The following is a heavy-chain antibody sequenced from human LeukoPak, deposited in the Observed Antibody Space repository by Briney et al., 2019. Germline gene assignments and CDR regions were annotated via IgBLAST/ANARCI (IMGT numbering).Heavy chain of an antibody. V-gene: IGHV4-59*01. CDR1: GGSISSYY. D-gene: IGHD2-2*01. J-gene: IGHJ4*02. Sequence: PSETLSLTCTVSGGSISSYYWSWIRQPPGKGLEWIGYINYSGSTNYNPSLKSRVTISVDTSKNQFSLKLSSVTAADTAVYYCAREHFSTSCYDYWGQGTLVTVSS. CDR3: AREHFSTSCYDY. CDR2: INYSGST.